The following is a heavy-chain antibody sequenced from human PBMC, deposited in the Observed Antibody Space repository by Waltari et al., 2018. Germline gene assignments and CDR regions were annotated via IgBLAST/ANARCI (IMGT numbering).Heavy chain of an antibody. CDR2: ISGPALTT. J-gene: IGHJ4*02. D-gene: IGHD6-13*01. CDR3: AKAGGIAAAEFQFDF. V-gene: IGHV3-23*01. CDR1: GFTFISYA. Sequence: EVRLLESGGGLVQPGGSLRLSCAASGFTFISYAMTWVRQAPGKGLECVSSISGPALTTFYADSVKGRFSVSRDNSKNTLYLQINGLRADDTAVYYCAKAGGIAAAEFQFDFWGRGTLVTVSS.